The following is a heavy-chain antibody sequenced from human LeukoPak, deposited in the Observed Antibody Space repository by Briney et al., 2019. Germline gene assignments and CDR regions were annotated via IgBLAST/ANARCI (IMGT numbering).Heavy chain of an antibody. CDR3: ARDRSSGYYLPDY. V-gene: IGHV3-7*01. J-gene: IGHJ4*02. D-gene: IGHD3-3*01. CDR2: IKQDGSEK. CDR1: GFTFSHAW. Sequence: QTGGSLRLSCAASGFTFSHAWMTWVRQAPGKGLEWVANIKQDGSEKYYVDSVKGRFTIPRDNAKNSLYLQMNSLRAEDTAVYYCARDRSSGYYLPDYWGQGTLVTVSS.